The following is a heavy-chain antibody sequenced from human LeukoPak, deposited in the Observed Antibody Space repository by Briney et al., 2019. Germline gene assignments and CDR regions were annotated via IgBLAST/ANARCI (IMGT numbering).Heavy chain of an antibody. CDR1: GFTFSSYS. CDR3: ARAFSLDYNGSGSPSNCFDP. Sequence: GGSLRLSCAASGFTFSSYSMNWVRQAPGKGLEWVSSISSSSSYIYYADSVKGRFTISRDNAKNSLYLQMNSLRADDTAVYYCARAFSLDYNGSGSPSNCFDPWGQGTLVTVSS. V-gene: IGHV3-21*01. J-gene: IGHJ5*02. D-gene: IGHD3-10*01. CDR2: ISSSSSYI.